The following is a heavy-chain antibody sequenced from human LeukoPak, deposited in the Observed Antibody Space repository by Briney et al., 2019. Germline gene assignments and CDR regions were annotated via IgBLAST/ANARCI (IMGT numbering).Heavy chain of an antibody. CDR1: GFSLITYW. Sequence: GGSLRLSCAAAGFSLITYWMTWVRQAPGKGLEWVASIKPDGSEKFYVDSVEGRFTISRDNARNSLFMQMNSLRAEDTALYYCATGGTWDLDYWGQGTLVTVSS. CDR2: IKPDGSEK. V-gene: IGHV3-7*01. J-gene: IGHJ4*02. D-gene: IGHD1-1*01. CDR3: ATGGTWDLDY.